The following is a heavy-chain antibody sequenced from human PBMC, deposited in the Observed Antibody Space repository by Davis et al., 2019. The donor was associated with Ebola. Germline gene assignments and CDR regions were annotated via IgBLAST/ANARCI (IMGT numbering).Heavy chain of an antibody. Sequence: ASVKVSCKASGYTFTNYYMHWVRQAPGQGPEWMGIIQPSFGSAKYARIFQGRVSMTWDTSTSTVYMEVTSLRSEDTAMYFCVRELDGGSFDFWGQGTLVTVSS. V-gene: IGHV1-46*01. CDR2: IQPSFGSA. D-gene: IGHD1-1*01. CDR1: GYTFTNYY. J-gene: IGHJ4*02. CDR3: VRELDGGSFDF.